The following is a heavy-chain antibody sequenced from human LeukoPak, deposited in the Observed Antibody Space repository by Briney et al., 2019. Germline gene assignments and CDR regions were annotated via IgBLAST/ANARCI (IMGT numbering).Heavy chain of an antibody. Sequence: PGGSLRLSCAASGFTFSNHWMTWVRQAPGKGLEWVANMNQEGSEIYYVDSVRGRFIISRDNAKKSLYLQMNTLRAEDTAVYYCVRRYMATSAEDFDYWGRGTLVTVFS. D-gene: IGHD3-16*02. V-gene: IGHV3-7*01. CDR1: GFTFSNHW. CDR3: VRRYMATSAEDFDY. CDR2: MNQEGSEI. J-gene: IGHJ4*02.